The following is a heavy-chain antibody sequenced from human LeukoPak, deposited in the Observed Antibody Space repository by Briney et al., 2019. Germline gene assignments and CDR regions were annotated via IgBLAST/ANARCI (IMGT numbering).Heavy chain of an antibody. J-gene: IGHJ4*02. Sequence: PGGSLRLSCVASGFIFSSYGMHWVRQAPGMGLEWVAVIWYDGTNKYYGDSVKGRFTISRDNSKNTLYLQINRLRVEDTAVYYCARDKIYDFWSGHNFDYWGQGTLVTVSS. CDR1: GFIFSSYG. V-gene: IGHV3-33*01. CDR2: IWYDGTNK. D-gene: IGHD3-3*01. CDR3: ARDKIYDFWSGHNFDY.